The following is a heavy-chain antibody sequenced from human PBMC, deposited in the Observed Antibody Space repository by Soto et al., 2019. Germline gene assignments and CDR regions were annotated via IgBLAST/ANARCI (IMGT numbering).Heavy chain of an antibody. J-gene: IGHJ3*02. CDR1: GYTFTSYV. CDR3: ARNRGARAFDI. V-gene: IGHV1-3*01. CDR2: INAANGRT. Sequence: QVQLVQSGAEVKKPGASVKVSCKASGYTFTSYVMHWVRQAPGQRLEWMGWINAANGRTKYSHTFQGRVTITRDTSASTAYMELISLRPEDTADYYCARNRGARAFDIWGKGTMVTISS. D-gene: IGHD3-10*01.